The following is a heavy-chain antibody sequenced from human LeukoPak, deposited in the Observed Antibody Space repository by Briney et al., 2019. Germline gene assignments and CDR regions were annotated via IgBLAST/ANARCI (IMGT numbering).Heavy chain of an antibody. V-gene: IGHV1-3*01. Sequence: ASVKVSCKAAGYTFTRYAMHWVRQAPGQRLEWMGWINAGNGNTEYSQKLQGRVTITRDTSTSTAYMELRSLRSDDTAVYYCARDPPYYYDSRTRDAFDIWGQGTMVTVSS. J-gene: IGHJ3*02. D-gene: IGHD3-22*01. CDR3: ARDPPYYYDSRTRDAFDI. CDR1: GYTFTRYA. CDR2: INAGNGNT.